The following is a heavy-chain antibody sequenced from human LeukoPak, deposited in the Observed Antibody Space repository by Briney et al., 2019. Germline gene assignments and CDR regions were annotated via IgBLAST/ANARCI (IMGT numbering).Heavy chain of an antibody. Sequence: SVKVSCKASGGTFSSYAISWVRQAPGQGLEWMGGIIPIFGTANYAQKFQGRVTITTDESTSTAYMELSSLRFEDTAVYYCARARRMELRTVYFDYWGQGTLVTVSS. V-gene: IGHV1-69*05. CDR2: IIPIFGTA. CDR1: GGTFSSYA. D-gene: IGHD1-7*01. J-gene: IGHJ4*02. CDR3: ARARRMELRTVYFDY.